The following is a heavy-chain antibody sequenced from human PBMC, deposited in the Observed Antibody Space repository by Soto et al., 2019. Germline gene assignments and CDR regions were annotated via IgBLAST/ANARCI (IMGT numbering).Heavy chain of an antibody. CDR1: GFTFSSYG. V-gene: IGHV3-30*18. D-gene: IGHD4-4*01. J-gene: IGHJ6*02. CDR3: AKVGLGTTVINYYYGMDV. CDR2: ISYDGSNK. Sequence: GGSLRLSCAASGFTFSSYGMHWVRQAPGKGLEWVAVISYDGSNKYYADSVKGRFTISRDNSKNTLYLQMNSLRAEDTAVYYCAKVGLGTTVINYYYGMDVWGQGTTVTVSS.